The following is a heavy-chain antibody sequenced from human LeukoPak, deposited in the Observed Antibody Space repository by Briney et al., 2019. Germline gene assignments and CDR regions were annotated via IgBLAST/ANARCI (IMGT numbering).Heavy chain of an antibody. CDR2: IYYSGST. Sequence: IGYIYYSGSTNYNPSLKSRVTISVDTSKNQFSLKLSSVTAADTAVYYCARAPYSGSYYSRWGQGTLVTVSS. J-gene: IGHJ4*02. V-gene: IGHV4-59*01. CDR3: ARAPYSGSYYSR. D-gene: IGHD1-26*01.